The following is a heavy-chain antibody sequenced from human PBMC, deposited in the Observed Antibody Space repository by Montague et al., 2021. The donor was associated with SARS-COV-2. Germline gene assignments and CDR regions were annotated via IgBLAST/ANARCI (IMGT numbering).Heavy chain of an antibody. CDR3: ARESRLKYLEWSGSRYDYYGMDV. V-gene: IGHV6-1*01. Sequence: CAISGDSVSSNSAAWKWIRQSPSRGLEWLGRTYYRSKWHNDYAESVKSRITINPDTSRNQLSLKLSSVTAADSAVYYCARESRLKYLEWSGSRYDYYGMDVWGQGTTVTVSS. CDR1: GDSVSSNSAA. CDR2: TYYRSKWHN. D-gene: IGHD3-3*01. J-gene: IGHJ6*02.